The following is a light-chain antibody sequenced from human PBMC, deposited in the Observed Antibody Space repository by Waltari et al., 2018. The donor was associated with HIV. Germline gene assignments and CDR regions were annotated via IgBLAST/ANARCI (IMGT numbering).Light chain of an antibody. CDR3: QHYDTSPPVYT. CDR2: GAS. CDR1: HPVSSSA. Sequence: TVLPQSPDTLSLSPGETATLSCTASHPVSSSALAWYQQQPGQAPRLLIYGASNRATGIPDRFSGSVSGTEFTLTISRLEPEDFAVYYCQHYDTSPPVYTFGQGTKLEIK. J-gene: IGKJ2*01. V-gene: IGKV3-20*01.